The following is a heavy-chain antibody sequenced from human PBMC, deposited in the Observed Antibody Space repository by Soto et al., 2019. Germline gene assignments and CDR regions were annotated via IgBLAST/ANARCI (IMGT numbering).Heavy chain of an antibody. J-gene: IGHJ5*02. CDR2: IYYSGST. CDR3: ARSWQYYDILTGAFDP. CDR1: GGSISSYY. Sequence: SETLSLTCTVSGGSISSYYWSWIRQPPGKGLEWIGYIYYSGSTNYNPSLKSRVTISVDTSKNQFSLKLSSVTAADTAVYYCARSWQYYDILTGAFDPWAQGTLVTVSS. D-gene: IGHD3-9*01. V-gene: IGHV4-59*08.